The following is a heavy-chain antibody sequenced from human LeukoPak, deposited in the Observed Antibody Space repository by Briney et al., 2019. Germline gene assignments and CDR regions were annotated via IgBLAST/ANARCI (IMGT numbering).Heavy chain of an antibody. Sequence: GESLRISCKGSGYSFTSYWISWVRQMTGKGLEWMGRIDPSDSYTNYSPSFQGHVTISADKSISTAYLQWSSLKASDTAMYYCARHWTPPGGHYYYYGMDVWGQGTTVTVSS. CDR3: ARHWTPPGGHYYYYGMDV. D-gene: IGHD3/OR15-3a*01. J-gene: IGHJ6*02. CDR1: GYSFTSYW. CDR2: IDPSDSYT. V-gene: IGHV5-10-1*01.